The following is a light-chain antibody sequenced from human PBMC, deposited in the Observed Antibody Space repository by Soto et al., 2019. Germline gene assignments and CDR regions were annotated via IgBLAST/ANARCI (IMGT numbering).Light chain of an antibody. Sequence: DILMTQSPSSLSTSAGDRVTISCRASQGISNNLAWYQQKPGKVPKLLIYAASTLQSGVPARFRGSGSGTEFTLTISSLQPEDFATYYCQQYKDSVWTFGGGTKVESK. CDR1: QGISNN. J-gene: IGKJ4*02. CDR3: QQYKDSVWT. V-gene: IGKV1-27*01. CDR2: AAS.